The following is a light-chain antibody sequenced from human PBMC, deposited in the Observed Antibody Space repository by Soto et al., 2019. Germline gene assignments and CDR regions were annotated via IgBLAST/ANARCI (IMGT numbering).Light chain of an antibody. CDR1: TGAVTSSHY. V-gene: IGLV7-46*01. Sequence: QSVLTQEPSLTVSPGGTVTLTCGSSTGAVTSSHYPYWFQQKAGQAPRTLIYDTYNKQSWTPARFSGSLLGGKAALTLSGAQPEDEADYYCLLPYSDAWVFGGGTKLTVL. J-gene: IGLJ3*02. CDR2: DTY. CDR3: LLPYSDAWV.